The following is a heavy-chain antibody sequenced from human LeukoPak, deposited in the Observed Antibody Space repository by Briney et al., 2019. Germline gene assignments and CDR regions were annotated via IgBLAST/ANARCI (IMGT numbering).Heavy chain of an antibody. CDR3: YSGLPARTYYYDSSGYYHRYYFDY. V-gene: IGHV4-34*01. J-gene: IGHJ4*02. D-gene: IGHD3-22*01. CDR1: GGSFSGYY. Sequence: RASETLSLTCAVYGGSFSGYYWSWIRQPPGKGLEWIGEINHSGSTNHNPSLKSRVTISVDTSKNQFSLKLSSVTAADTAVYYCYSGLPARTYYYDSSGYYHRYYFDYWGQGTLVTVSS. CDR2: INHSGST.